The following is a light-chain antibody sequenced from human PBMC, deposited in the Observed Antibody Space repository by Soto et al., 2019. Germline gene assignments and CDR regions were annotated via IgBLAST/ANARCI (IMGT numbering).Light chain of an antibody. CDR3: QQYNNWPVT. CDR1: QSVSSN. CDR2: AAS. Sequence: EIVMTQSPATLSVSPGERATLSCRASQSVSSNLAWYQQKPGQAPRLLISAASIRATGIPARFSGSGSGTEFTLTISSLQSEDFAVYYCQQYNNWPVTFGQGTKVEIK. J-gene: IGKJ1*01. V-gene: IGKV3D-15*01.